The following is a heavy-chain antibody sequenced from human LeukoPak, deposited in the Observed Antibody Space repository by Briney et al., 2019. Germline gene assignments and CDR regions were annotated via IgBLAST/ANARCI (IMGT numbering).Heavy chain of an antibody. CDR2: IYWNDDK. V-gene: IGHV2-5*01. CDR1: GFSLSTSGVG. Sequence: SGPTLVNPTQTLTLTCTFSGFSLSTSGVGVGWIRQPPGKALEWLALIYWNDDKRYSPSLKSRLTITKDTSKNQVVLTMTNMDPVDTATYYCAHRPIAAAGTKVFDPWGQGTLATVSS. CDR3: AHRPIAAAGTKVFDP. D-gene: IGHD6-13*01. J-gene: IGHJ5*02.